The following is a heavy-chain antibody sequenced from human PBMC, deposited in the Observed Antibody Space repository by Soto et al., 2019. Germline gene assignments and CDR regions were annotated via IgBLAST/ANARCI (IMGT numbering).Heavy chain of an antibody. CDR3: ARDGTPTPTGVGPVYTMDV. J-gene: IGHJ6*02. Sequence: QMQLVQSGAEVKPPGASVKVSCKASGYSFTSYQIHWVRQAPGQGLEWMGIINPSGGRITSAQTFQGRVLMTRDTSTSTLYMELRSLRSEDTAVYYCARDGTPTPTGVGPVYTMDVWGQGTKVTVS. D-gene: IGHD1-1*01. CDR2: INPSGGRI. V-gene: IGHV1-46*01. CDR1: GYSFTSYQ.